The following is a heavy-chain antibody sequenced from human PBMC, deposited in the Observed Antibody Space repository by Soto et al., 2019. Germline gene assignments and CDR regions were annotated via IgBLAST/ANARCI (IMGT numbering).Heavy chain of an antibody. D-gene: IGHD3-10*01. CDR3: ATLYGSGSYYDY. V-gene: IGHV4-59*01. Sequence: SETVSLTCTVSGDSISTYYWSWIRQPPGKGLEWIGYIYYSGSTNYNPSLESRVTISVDTSKNQFSLKLTSVTAADTAVYYCATLYGSGSYYDYWGQGTLVTVSS. J-gene: IGHJ4*02. CDR1: GDSISTYY. CDR2: IYYSGST.